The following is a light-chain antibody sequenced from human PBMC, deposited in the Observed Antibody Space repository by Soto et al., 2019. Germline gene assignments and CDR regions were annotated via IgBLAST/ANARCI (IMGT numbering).Light chain of an antibody. Sequence: QSVLTQPPSASGSPGQSVTISCSGTSSDVGAYPFVSWYQHHPARPPKLIIYEVSMRPSGVPARFSGSKSGNTASLTVSGLQVEGEADYYCSSFAGNDNLVFGGGTKLTVL. J-gene: IGLJ3*02. CDR2: EVS. CDR1: SSDVGAYPF. CDR3: SSFAGNDNLV. V-gene: IGLV2-8*01.